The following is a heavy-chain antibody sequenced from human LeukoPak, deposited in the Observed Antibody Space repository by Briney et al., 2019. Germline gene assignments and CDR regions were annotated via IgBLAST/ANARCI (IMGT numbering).Heavy chain of an antibody. CDR1: GFTFSGYA. CDR2: ISGSGGST. J-gene: IGHJ4*02. V-gene: IGHV3-23*01. CDR3: AKDHADPIGNY. D-gene: IGHD3-10*01. Sequence: GGSLRLSCAASGFTFSGYAMSWVRQAPGKWLEWVSAISGSGGSTYYADSVKGRFTISRDNSKNTLYLQMNSLRAEDTAVYYCAKDHADPIGNYWGQGTLVTVSS.